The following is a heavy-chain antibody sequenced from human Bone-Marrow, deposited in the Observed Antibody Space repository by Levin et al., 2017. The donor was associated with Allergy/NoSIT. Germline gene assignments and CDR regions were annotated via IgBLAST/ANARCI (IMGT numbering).Heavy chain of an antibody. CDR1: GGSFTSYY. CDR3: ARLNNLGYCSAGSCYKFDY. CDR2: IYYRGST. Sequence: MSSETLSLTCTVSGGSFTSYYWSWIRRPPGKGLEWIGYIYYRGSTNYNPSLKSRVTISLDTSMTQFSLKLSSVTAADTAVYYCARLNNLGYCSAGSCYKFDYWGQGTLVTVSS. D-gene: IGHD2-15*01. V-gene: IGHV4-59*01. J-gene: IGHJ4*02.